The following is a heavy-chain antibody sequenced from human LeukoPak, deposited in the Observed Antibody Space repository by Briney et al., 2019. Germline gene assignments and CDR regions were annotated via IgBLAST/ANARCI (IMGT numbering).Heavy chain of an antibody. CDR3: ARVEGSGWNPGDYYYYGMDV. V-gene: IGHV1-69*13. CDR1: GGTFSSYA. D-gene: IGHD6-19*01. J-gene: IGHJ6*02. CDR2: IIPIFGTA. Sequence: SVKVSCKASGGTFSSYAISWVRQAPGQGLEWMGGIIPIFGTANYAQKFQGRVTITADESTSTAYMELSSLRSEDTAVYYCARVEGSGWNPGDYYYYGMDVWGQGTTVTVSS.